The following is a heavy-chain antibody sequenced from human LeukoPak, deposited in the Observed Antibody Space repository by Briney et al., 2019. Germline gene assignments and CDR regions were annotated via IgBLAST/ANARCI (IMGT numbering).Heavy chain of an antibody. CDR3: ARESFPTFYYDSSGYYFDY. V-gene: IGHV4-39*07. D-gene: IGHD3-22*01. CDR2: IYYSGNS. Sequence: SETLSLTCTVSGGSISSKSYWGWIRQSPGKGLEWIGSIYYSGNSYYSVSLKSRVTISVDTSKNQFSLKMTSVTAADTAVYFCARESFPTFYYDSSGYYFDYWGQGTLVTVSS. CDR1: GGSISSKSY. J-gene: IGHJ4*02.